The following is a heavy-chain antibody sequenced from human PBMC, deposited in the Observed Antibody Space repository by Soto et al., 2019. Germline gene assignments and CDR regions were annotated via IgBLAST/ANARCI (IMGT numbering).Heavy chain of an antibody. CDR2: IYYSGST. D-gene: IGHD4-17*01. Sequence: SETLSLTCTVSGGSISSSSYYWGWIRQPPGKGLEWIGSIYYSGSTYYNPSLKSRVTISVDTSKNQFSLKLSSVTAADTAVYYCARQGDYGDLVGVYWGQGTLVTVSS. CDR1: GGSISSSSYY. V-gene: IGHV4-39*01. J-gene: IGHJ4*02. CDR3: ARQGDYGDLVGVY.